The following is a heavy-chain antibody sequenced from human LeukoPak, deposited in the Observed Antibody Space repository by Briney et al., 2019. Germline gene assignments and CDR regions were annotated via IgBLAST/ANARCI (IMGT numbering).Heavy chain of an antibody. CDR2: INWNGGST. CDR3: ARDRDYYDSSGYYFEIDY. J-gene: IGHJ4*02. D-gene: IGHD3-22*01. CDR1: GFTFDDYG. Sequence: GGSLRLSCAASGFTFDDYGMSWVRRAPGKGLEWVSGINWNGGSTGYADSVKGRFTISRDNAKNSLYLQMNSLRAEDTALYYCARDRDYYDSSGYYFEIDYWGQGTLVTVSS. V-gene: IGHV3-20*04.